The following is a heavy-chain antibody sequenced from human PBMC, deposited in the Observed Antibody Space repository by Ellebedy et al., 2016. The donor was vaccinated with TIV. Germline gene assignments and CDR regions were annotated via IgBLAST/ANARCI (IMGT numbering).Heavy chain of an antibody. CDR2: INPSAGST. Sequence: AASVKVSCKASGYIFTSYYMHWVRQAPGQGLEWMGMINPSAGSTIYAQKFQDRVTMTRNTSTSTVYMEMSSLRSEDTAVYYCARVSRERGKRFDYWGQGTLVTVSS. CDR1: GYIFTSYY. D-gene: IGHD3-10*01. V-gene: IGHV1-46*01. CDR3: ARVSRERGKRFDY. J-gene: IGHJ4*02.